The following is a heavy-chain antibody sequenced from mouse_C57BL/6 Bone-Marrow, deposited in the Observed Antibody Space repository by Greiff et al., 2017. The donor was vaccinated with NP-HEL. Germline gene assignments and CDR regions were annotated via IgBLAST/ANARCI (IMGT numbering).Heavy chain of an antibody. CDR1: GYAFSSSW. D-gene: IGHD1-1*01. J-gene: IGHJ1*03. Sequence: QVQLQQSGPELVKPGASVKISCKASGYAFSSSWMNWVKQRPGKGLEWIGRIYPGDGDTNYNGKFKGKATLTADKSSSTAYLQLSSLTSEDSAVYVCARVTTVVYWYFDVWGTGTTVTVSS. CDR2: IYPGDGDT. V-gene: IGHV1-82*01. CDR3: ARVTTVVYWYFDV.